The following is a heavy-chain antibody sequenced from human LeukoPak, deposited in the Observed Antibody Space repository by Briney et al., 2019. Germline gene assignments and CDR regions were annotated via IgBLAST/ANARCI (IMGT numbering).Heavy chain of an antibody. Sequence: GGSLRLSCAASGFTFSSYVMSWVRQTPGKGLEWVSGISSSGSNTYYADSVKGRFSISRDNSKNTLYLQMNSLRAEDTAVYYCASESLLPWGQGTLVTVSS. CDR2: ISSSGSNT. CDR3: ASESLLP. CDR1: GFTFSSYV. D-gene: IGHD2/OR15-2a*01. V-gene: IGHV3-23*01. J-gene: IGHJ4*02.